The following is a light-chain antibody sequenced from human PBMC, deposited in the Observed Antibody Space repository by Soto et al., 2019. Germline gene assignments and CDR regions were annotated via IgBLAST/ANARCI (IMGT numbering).Light chain of an antibody. J-gene: IGKJ3*01. CDR3: QKYSSVPV. CDR2: AAS. CDR1: QAIRNF. Sequence: DIQMTQSPTSLSASVGDRVTITCWASQAIRNFVAWYQQKPGKAPKLLIYAASTLQSGVPSRFSGSGSGTDFTLTINSLQPEDVATYSCQKYSSVPVFGPGTKVEIK. V-gene: IGKV1-27*01.